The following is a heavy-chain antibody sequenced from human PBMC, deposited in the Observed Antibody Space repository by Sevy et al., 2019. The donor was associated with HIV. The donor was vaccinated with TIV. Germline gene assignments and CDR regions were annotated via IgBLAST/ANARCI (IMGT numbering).Heavy chain of an antibody. J-gene: IGHJ4*02. CDR1: GGTFSSYG. Sequence: ASVKVSCKASGGTFSSYGISWVRQAPGQGLEWMGGIIPILGTVNYAQKFQGRVTITADESTKPAYMELSSLGSEETAVYYCARGGGNGWYYFDYWGQETLVTVSS. D-gene: IGHD6-19*01. CDR2: IIPILGTV. V-gene: IGHV1-69*13. CDR3: ARGGGNGWYYFDY.